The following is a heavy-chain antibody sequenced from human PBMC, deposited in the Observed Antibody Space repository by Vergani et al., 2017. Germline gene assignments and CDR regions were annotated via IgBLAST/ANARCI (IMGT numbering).Heavy chain of an antibody. Sequence: QAQLVESGGGVVQPGSSLRLSCAASGFTFTDYGMHWVRQAPGKGLEWVAVIWSNGVNKYYADSVRGRFTISRDNSKNTLYLQMNRLRPEDTAVYYCATAGAAYCRGASCYDFFEYWGQGTLVTVAS. V-gene: IGHV3-33*01. D-gene: IGHD2-15*01. CDR2: IWSNGVNK. CDR1: GFTFTDYG. J-gene: IGHJ4*02. CDR3: ATAGAAYCRGASCYDFFEY.